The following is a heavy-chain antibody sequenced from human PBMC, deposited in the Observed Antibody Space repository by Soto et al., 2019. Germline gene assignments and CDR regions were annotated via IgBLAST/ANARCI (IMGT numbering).Heavy chain of an antibody. J-gene: IGHJ5*02. CDR1: GYSFTSYW. CDR2: IYPGDSDT. D-gene: IGHD3-9*01. CDR3: ARMDYDILTGYYPANWFDP. Sequence: HGESLKISCKGSGYSFTSYWIGWVRQMPGKGLEWMGIIYPGDSDTRYSPSFQGQVTISADKSISTAYLQWSSLKASDTAMYYCARMDYDILTGYYPANWFDPWGQGTLVTVSS. V-gene: IGHV5-51*01.